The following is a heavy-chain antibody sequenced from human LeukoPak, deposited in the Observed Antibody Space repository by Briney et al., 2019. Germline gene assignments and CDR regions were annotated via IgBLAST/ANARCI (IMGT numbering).Heavy chain of an antibody. CDR3: ARRVWNNWNDPRGYFDY. CDR1: GYSFTSYW. Sequence: GESLKISCKGSGYSFTSYWIGWVRHMPGKGLEWMGIIYPGDSDTRYSAPFQGQVTISADKSITTAYLQWSSLKASDSAMYYCARRVWNNWNDPRGYFDYWGQGTLVTVSS. V-gene: IGHV5-51*01. D-gene: IGHD1-1*01. CDR2: IYPGDSDT. J-gene: IGHJ4*02.